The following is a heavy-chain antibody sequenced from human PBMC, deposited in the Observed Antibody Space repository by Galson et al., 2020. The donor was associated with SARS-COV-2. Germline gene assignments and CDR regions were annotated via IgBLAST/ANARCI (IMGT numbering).Heavy chain of an antibody. CDR3: ARGDYDILTGYGGGAFDI. J-gene: IGHJ3*02. CDR1: GFTYSSHG. V-gene: IGHV3-33*01. Sequence: GESLKISCAASGFTYSSHGMHWVRQAPGKGLEWVAVIRYDGSNKYYADSVKGRFTISRDNSKNTLYLQMNSLRVEDTAVYYCARGDYDILTGYGGGAFDIWGQGTMVTVSS. D-gene: IGHD3-9*01. CDR2: IRYDGSNK.